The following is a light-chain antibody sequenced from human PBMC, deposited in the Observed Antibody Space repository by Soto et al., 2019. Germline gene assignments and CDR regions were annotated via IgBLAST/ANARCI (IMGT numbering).Light chain of an antibody. CDR2: DAS. V-gene: IGKV3-11*01. CDR1: QSVSSY. Sequence: EIVLTQSPATLSLTLGERATLSCRASQSVSSYLAWYQQKPGQAPRLLIYDASSRATGIPARFSGSGSGTDFTLTISSLEPEDFAVYYCQQRSNWPYTFGQGTKLEIK. CDR3: QQRSNWPYT. J-gene: IGKJ2*01.